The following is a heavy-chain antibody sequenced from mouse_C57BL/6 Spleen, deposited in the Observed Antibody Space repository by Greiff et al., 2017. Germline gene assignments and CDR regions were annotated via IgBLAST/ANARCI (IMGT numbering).Heavy chain of an antibody. CDR1: GFTFSSYG. V-gene: IGHV5-6*01. D-gene: IGHD1-1*01. Sequence: EVKVVESGGDLVKPGGSLKLSCAASGFTFSSYGMSWVRQTPDKRLEWVATISSGGSYTYYPDSVQGRFTISRDNAKNTLYLQMSSLKSEDTAMYYCARHGDYYGSSLYAMDYWGQGTSVTVSS. CDR3: ARHGDYYGSSLYAMDY. J-gene: IGHJ4*01. CDR2: ISSGGSYT.